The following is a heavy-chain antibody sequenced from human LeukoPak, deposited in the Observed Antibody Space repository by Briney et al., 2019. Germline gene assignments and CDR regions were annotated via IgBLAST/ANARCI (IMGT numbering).Heavy chain of an antibody. J-gene: IGHJ5*02. CDR2: INPNSGNT. Sequence: GASVKVSCKASGYTFTSYDINWVRQATGQGLEWMGWINPNSGNTGYAQKFQGRVTMTRDTSISTAYMELSRLRSDDTAVYYCARGKRVAARLGSGWYAWFDPWGQGTLVTVSS. V-gene: IGHV1-8*01. CDR3: ARGKRVAARLGSGWYAWFDP. CDR1: GYTFTSYD. D-gene: IGHD6-19*01.